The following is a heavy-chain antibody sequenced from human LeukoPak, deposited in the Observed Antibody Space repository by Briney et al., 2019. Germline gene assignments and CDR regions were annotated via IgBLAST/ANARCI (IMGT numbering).Heavy chain of an antibody. D-gene: IGHD2-2*01. CDR3: AKPLIVVVPAATTPDY. J-gene: IGHJ4*02. V-gene: IGHV3-23*01. CDR2: ISGSGGST. Sequence: GGSLRLSCAASGFTFSSYAMSWVRQAPGKGLEWVSSISGSGGSTYYADSVKGRFTISRDNSKNTLYLQMNSLRAEDTAVYYCAKPLIVVVPAATTPDYWGQGTLVTVSS. CDR1: GFTFSSYA.